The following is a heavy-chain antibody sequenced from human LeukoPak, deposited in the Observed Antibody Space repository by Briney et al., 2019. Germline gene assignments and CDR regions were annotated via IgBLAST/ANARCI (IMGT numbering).Heavy chain of an antibody. CDR2: INPSGGST. J-gene: IGHJ6*02. V-gene: IGHV1-46*01. CDR3: ARGGLRWSNYGMDV. CDR1: GYTFTSYY. D-gene: IGHD4-23*01. Sequence: GASVKVSCKASGYTFTSYYMHWVRQAPGQGLEWMGIINPSGGSTSYAQKFQGRVTMTRDTSKNQFSLKLSSVTAADTAVYYCARGGLRWSNYGMDVWGQGTTVTVSS.